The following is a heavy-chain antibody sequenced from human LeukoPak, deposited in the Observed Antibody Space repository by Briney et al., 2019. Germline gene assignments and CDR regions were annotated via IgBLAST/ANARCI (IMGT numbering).Heavy chain of an antibody. V-gene: IGHV1-18*01. CDR1: GYTFTSYG. CDR2: ISAYNGNT. Sequence: ASVKVSCKASGYTFTSYGISWVRQAPGQGLEWMGWISAYNGNTNYAQKLQGRVTMTTDTSTSTAYMELRRLRSDDTAVYYCARAPHNHALWFGAWAFDIWGQGTMVTVSS. D-gene: IGHD3-10*01. J-gene: IGHJ3*02. CDR3: ARAPHNHALWFGAWAFDI.